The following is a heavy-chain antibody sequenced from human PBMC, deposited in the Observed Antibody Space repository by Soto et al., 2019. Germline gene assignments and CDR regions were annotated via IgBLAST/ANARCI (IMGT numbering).Heavy chain of an antibody. J-gene: IGHJ4*02. CDR3: MTDFPAF. CDR2: IKEDGSEK. Sequence: EVQLVESGGGLVQPVGSLRLSCAASGVTFSVHWMSWVRQAPGKGLEWVDRIKEDGSEKQYVDSVKGRFTISRDNAESSLYLQMNYVRDEDTAVSYCMTDFPAFWGQGTLVTVSS. CDR1: GVTFSVHW. V-gene: IGHV3-7*01.